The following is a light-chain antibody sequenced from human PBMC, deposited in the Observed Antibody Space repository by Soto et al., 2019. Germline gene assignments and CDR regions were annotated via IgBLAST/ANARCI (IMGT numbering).Light chain of an antibody. Sequence: QSALTQPASVSGSPGQSITISCTGTSSDVGGYNYVSWYQHHPGKAPKLMIFDVSNRPSGVSNRFSGSKSGNTASLTISGLQADDVADYYCSSYTASSTNVFGTGTKVTVL. V-gene: IGLV2-14*03. J-gene: IGLJ1*01. CDR3: SSYTASSTNV. CDR2: DVS. CDR1: SSDVGGYNY.